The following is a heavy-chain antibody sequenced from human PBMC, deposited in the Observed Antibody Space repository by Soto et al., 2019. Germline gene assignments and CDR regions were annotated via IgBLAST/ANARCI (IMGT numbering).Heavy chain of an antibody. D-gene: IGHD5-12*01. Sequence: QITLKESGPMVVKPTQTLTLTCNFSGFSLSTSGVGVGWIRQPPGKALEWLALIYWDDDKRYSPSLKSRLTITKDNSKNQVVLTMSNMDPVDTATSYCAHNFAVRTWNYNYYVMEVWGRGTSVTVSS. J-gene: IGHJ6*02. CDR2: IYWDDDK. CDR3: AHNFAVRTWNYNYYVMEV. V-gene: IGHV2-5*02. CDR1: GFSLSTSGVG.